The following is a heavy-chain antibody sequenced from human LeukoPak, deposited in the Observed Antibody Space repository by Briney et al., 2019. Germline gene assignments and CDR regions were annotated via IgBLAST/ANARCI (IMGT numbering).Heavy chain of an antibody. D-gene: IGHD5-24*01. CDR1: GFTFSSYA. CDR2: ISGSGGST. CDR3: ARAAMNLDGYNWWYFDY. J-gene: IGHJ4*02. V-gene: IGHV3-23*01. Sequence: GGSLRLSCAASGFTFSSYAMSWVRQAPGKGLEWVSAISGSGGSTYYADSVKGRFTISRDNSKNTLYLQMNSLRAEDTAVYYCARAAMNLDGYNWWYFDYWGQGTLVTVSS.